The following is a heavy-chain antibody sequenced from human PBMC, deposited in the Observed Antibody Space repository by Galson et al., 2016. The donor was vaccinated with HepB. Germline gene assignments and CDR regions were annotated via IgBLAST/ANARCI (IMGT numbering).Heavy chain of an antibody. CDR1: GFTFSIYA. Sequence: SLRLSCAASGFTFSIYAMSWVRQAPGKGLEWVSAISNNGGDTYYADSVKGRFTVSKDISKNTLYQQMNSLRAEDTAVYHCAKDKYNGSYYHGRGAGLDVWGQGTTVIVSS. CDR2: ISNNGGDT. V-gene: IGHV3-23*01. J-gene: IGHJ6*02. D-gene: IGHD1-26*01. CDR3: AKDKYNGSYYHGRGAGLDV.